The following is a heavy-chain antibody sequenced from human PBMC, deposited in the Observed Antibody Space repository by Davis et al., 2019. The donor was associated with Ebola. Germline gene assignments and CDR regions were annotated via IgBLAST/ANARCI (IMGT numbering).Heavy chain of an antibody. V-gene: IGHV3-48*03. CDR3: ARVADQLQHGGWFDP. J-gene: IGHJ5*02. Sequence: GGSLRLSCAASGFTFSSYELNWVRQAPGKGLEWVSYISSSGSTIYYADSVKGRFTISRDNAKNSLYLQMNSLRAEDTAVYYCARVADQLQHGGWFDPWGQGTLVTVSS. CDR1: GFTFSSYE. CDR2: ISSSGSTI. D-gene: IGHD2-2*01.